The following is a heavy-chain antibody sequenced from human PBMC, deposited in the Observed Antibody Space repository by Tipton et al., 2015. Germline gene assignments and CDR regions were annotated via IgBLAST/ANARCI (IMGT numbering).Heavy chain of an antibody. CDR1: GYSITSGFY. V-gene: IGHV4-59*08. Sequence: TLSLTCAVSGYSITSGFYWSWIRQPPGKGLEWIGYISYTDGAHYNPALESRVSISADTSKNQFSRKLSSVTAADTAVYYCACQDYESLTRDYQTVDYWGQGTLVTVSS. CDR2: ISYTDGA. D-gene: IGHD3-9*01. J-gene: IGHJ4*02. CDR3: ACQDYESLTRDYQTVDY.